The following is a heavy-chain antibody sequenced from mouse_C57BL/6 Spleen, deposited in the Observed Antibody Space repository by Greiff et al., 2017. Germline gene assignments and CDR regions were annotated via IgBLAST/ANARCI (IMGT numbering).Heavy chain of an antibody. V-gene: IGHV1-69*01. D-gene: IGHD2-2*01. CDR2: IDPSDSYT. CDR1: GYTFTSYW. Sequence: VQLQQPGAELVMPGASVKLSCKASGYTFTSYWMHWVKQRPGQGLERIGEIDPSDSYTNYNQKFKGKSTLTVDKSSSTAYMQLSSLTSEDSAVYYCARVYYGYEAFAYWGQGTLVTVSA. J-gene: IGHJ3*01. CDR3: ARVYYGYEAFAY.